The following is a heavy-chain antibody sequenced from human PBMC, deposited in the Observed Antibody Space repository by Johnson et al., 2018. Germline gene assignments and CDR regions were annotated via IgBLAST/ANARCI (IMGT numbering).Heavy chain of an antibody. CDR2: ISYDGSNK. CDR3: AKVPYSSSSHPQH. Sequence: SGGGVVQPGRSLRLSCAASGFTFSSYGMHWVRQAPGKGLEWVAVISYDGSNKYYADSVKGRFTISRDNSKNTLYLQMNSLRAEDTSVYYCAKVPYSSSSHPQHWGQGTLVTVSS. D-gene: IGHD6-6*01. V-gene: IGHV3-30*18. CDR1: GFTFSSYG. J-gene: IGHJ1*01.